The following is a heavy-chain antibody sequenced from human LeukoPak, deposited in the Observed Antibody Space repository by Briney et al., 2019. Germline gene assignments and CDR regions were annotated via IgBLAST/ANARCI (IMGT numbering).Heavy chain of an antibody. CDR2: ISSSGSTI. Sequence: GGSLRLSCAASGFTFDDYAMHWVRQAPGKGLEWVSYISSSGSTIYYADSVKGRFTISRDNAKNSLYLQMNSLRAEDTAVYYCARDRYYYDSSAPGFQHWGQGTLVTVSS. CDR3: ARDRYYYDSSAPGFQH. CDR1: GFTFDDYA. V-gene: IGHV3-11*04. D-gene: IGHD3-22*01. J-gene: IGHJ1*01.